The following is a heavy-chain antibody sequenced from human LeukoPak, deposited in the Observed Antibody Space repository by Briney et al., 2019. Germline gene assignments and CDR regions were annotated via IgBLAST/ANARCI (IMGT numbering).Heavy chain of an antibody. V-gene: IGHV3-53*01. J-gene: IGHJ3*02. CDR1: GFTVSSNY. D-gene: IGHD4-23*01. CDR3: ARDYTVVTPSGAFDI. Sequence: AGGSLRLSCAASGFTVSSNYMSWVRQAPGKGLEWGSVIYSGGSTFNAVSVKGRFTISRDNSKNTLYLQMNSLRAEDTAVYYCARDYTVVTPSGAFDIWGQGTMVTVSS. CDR2: IYSGGST.